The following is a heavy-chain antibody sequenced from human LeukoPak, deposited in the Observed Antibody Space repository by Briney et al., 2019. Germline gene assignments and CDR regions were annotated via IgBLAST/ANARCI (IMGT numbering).Heavy chain of an antibody. J-gene: IGHJ4*02. V-gene: IGHV1-18*01. CDR1: GFTFTTHD. Sequence: ASVKVSCKSSGFTFTTHDITWVRQAPGHGLEWMGWISTDNGDTNYAQKLQGRVTMTTDTSTSTAYMELRSLRSDDTAVYYCAREGLGELTLDYWGQGTLVTVSS. CDR3: AREGLGELTLDY. D-gene: IGHD3-16*01. CDR2: ISTDNGDT.